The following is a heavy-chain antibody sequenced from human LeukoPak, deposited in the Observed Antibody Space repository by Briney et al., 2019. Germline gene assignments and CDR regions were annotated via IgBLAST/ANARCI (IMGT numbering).Heavy chain of an antibody. Sequence: PGGSLRLSCVASEYTFGNHWMTWVRQAPGKGLEWVANIKPDGSDKHYMDSVKGRFTISRDNAKNSLYLQMDSLRVEDTAVYQCFGERGTSWGQGTLVTVSS. CDR1: EYTFGNHW. V-gene: IGHV3-7*05. D-gene: IGHD7-27*01. CDR3: FGERGTS. CDR2: IKPDGSDK. J-gene: IGHJ5*02.